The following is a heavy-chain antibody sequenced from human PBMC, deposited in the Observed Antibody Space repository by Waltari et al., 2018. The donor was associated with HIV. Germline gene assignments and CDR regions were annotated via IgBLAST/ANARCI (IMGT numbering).Heavy chain of an antibody. J-gene: IGHJ6*02. V-gene: IGHV3-74*01. CDR3: ARVRLVPRFYHAIDV. D-gene: IGHD2-8*02. CDR2: ISGDGSST. Sequence: EAQLVQSGGGVVQPGGSLRLSCTASRFPFSTFRMHWVRQAPWKGLEWVSTISGDGSSTTYADFVKGRFTISRDNAKNTVYLQMNSVRDEDMAVYYCARVRLVPRFYHAIDVWGQGTAVIVSS. CDR1: RFPFSTFR.